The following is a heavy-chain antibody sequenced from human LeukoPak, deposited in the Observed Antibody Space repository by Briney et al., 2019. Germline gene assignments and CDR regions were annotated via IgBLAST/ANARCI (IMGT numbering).Heavy chain of an antibody. CDR2: IYYSGST. Sequence: SETLSLTCTVSGGSISSYYWSWIRQPPGKGLEWIGYIYYSGSTNYNPSLKSRVTISVDTSKNQFSLKLSSVTAADTAAYYCARFRLAYYGSGLDYWGQGTLVTVSS. CDR3: ARFRLAYYGSGLDY. D-gene: IGHD3-10*01. J-gene: IGHJ4*02. V-gene: IGHV4-59*01. CDR1: GGSISSYY.